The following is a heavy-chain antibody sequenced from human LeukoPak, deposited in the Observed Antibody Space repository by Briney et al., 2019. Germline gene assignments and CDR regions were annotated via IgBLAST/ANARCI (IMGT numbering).Heavy chain of an antibody. CDR3: AKGNIAARQDIMDV. J-gene: IGHJ6*02. CDR2: ISGSGGST. Sequence: PGGSLRLSCAASGFTFSSYALTWVRQAPGKGLEWVSGISGSGGSTYYAESVKGRFTISRDNSKNTLYLQMNSLRVEDTAVYYCAKGNIAARQDIMDVWGQGTTVTVSS. CDR1: GFTFSSYA. D-gene: IGHD6-6*01. V-gene: IGHV3-23*01.